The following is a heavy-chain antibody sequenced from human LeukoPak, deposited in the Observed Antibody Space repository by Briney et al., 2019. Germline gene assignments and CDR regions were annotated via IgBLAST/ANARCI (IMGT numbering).Heavy chain of an antibody. J-gene: IGHJ4*02. CDR1: GYRFTNYW. Sequence: GESLQISCKGSGYRFTNYWIGWVRQMPGKGLEWMGIIYPGDSETRYSPSFQGQVTISADKSISTAYLQWSSLKASDTAMYYCARRRDLYSGSYYPFDYWGQGTLVTVSS. D-gene: IGHD1-26*01. CDR2: IYPGDSET. CDR3: ARRRDLYSGSYYPFDY. V-gene: IGHV5-51*01.